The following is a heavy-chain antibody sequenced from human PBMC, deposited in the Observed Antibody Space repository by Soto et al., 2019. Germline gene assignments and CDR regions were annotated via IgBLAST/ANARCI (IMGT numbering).Heavy chain of an antibody. CDR2: IIQDGTT. V-gene: IGHV3-23*01. CDR3: AKDLPPDGVWDFDS. CDR1: GFTFSSYS. D-gene: IGHD4-17*01. Sequence: EVQLLESGGGLVQPGGSLRLSCAASGFTFSSYSMAWVRQAPGRGPEWVSGIIQDGTTYYADSVKGRFTISRDNSRNSEDLQTNTLRGEDTAVYYCAKDLPPDGVWDFDSWGQGTLVTVSS. J-gene: IGHJ4*02.